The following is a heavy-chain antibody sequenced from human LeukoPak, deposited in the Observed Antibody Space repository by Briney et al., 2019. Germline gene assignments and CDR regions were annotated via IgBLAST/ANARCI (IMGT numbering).Heavy chain of an antibody. Sequence: PSETLSLTCSVSGGSITSSSYYWGWIRQPPEKGLEWIGSIYYTGGTNYSPSLKSRVTMSVDTFKNQFSLKLSSVTAADTAVYYCARGFDSLGTTPLYYYYMDVWGKGTTVTVSS. CDR1: GGSITSSSYY. CDR3: ARGFDSLGTTPLYYYYMDV. CDR2: IYYTGGT. D-gene: IGHD1-14*01. V-gene: IGHV4-39*01. J-gene: IGHJ6*03.